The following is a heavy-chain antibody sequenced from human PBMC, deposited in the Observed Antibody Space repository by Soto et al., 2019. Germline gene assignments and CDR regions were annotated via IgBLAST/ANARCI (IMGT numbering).Heavy chain of an antibody. CDR2: IYHSGST. V-gene: IGHV4-4*02. CDR1: SGSISSSNW. D-gene: IGHD3-16*02. J-gene: IGHJ3*02. Sequence: QVQLQESGPGLVKPSGTLSLTCAVSSGSISSSNWWSWVRQPPGKGLEWIGEIYHSGSTNYNPSLKSRVTISVDKSKNQFSLKLSSVAAADTAVYYCASGGTYDYIWGSYPVAFDIWGQGTMVTVSS. CDR3: ASGGTYDYIWGSYPVAFDI.